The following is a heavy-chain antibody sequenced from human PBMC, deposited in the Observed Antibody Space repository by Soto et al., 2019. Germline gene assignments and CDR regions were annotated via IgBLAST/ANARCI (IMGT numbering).Heavy chain of an antibody. CDR3: AKVSSSWYAGFFDL. J-gene: IGHJ4*02. D-gene: IGHD6-13*01. Sequence: SGGSLRLSCAASGFTFSIYSMNWVRQAPGKGLEWVSYITSSGSAIYYADTVKGRFTISRDNAKNTLYLQIHTLRAEDTAVYYCAKVSSSWYAGFFDLWGQGTLVTVSS. V-gene: IGHV3-48*01. CDR2: ITSSGSAI. CDR1: GFTFSIYS.